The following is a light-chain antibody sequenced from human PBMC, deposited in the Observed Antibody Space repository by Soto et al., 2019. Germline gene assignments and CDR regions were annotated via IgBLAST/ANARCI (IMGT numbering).Light chain of an antibody. CDR2: DAS. CDR3: QHSSLSPWT. V-gene: IGKV1-5*01. J-gene: IGKJ1*01. Sequence: DTQMTQSPSTLSASVGDRVTITCRASQSISSWLAWYQQKPGKAPKLLIYDASSLESGVPSRFSGSGSGTEFTLTISSLQLEDFATYSCQHSSLSPWTFGQGTKVDIK. CDR1: QSISSW.